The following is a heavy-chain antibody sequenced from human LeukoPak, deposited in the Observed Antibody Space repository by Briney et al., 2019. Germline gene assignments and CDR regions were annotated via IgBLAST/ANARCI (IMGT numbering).Heavy chain of an antibody. CDR2: IYTSGST. D-gene: IGHD2-15*01. Sequence: SETLSLTCAVYGGSFSGHYWSWIRQPPRKGLEWIGRIYTSGSTNYNPSLKSRVTMSVDTSKNQFSLKLSSVTAADTAVYYCARGGWYDAFDIWGQGTMVTVSS. J-gene: IGHJ3*02. CDR3: ARGGWYDAFDI. CDR1: GGSFSGHY. V-gene: IGHV4-59*10.